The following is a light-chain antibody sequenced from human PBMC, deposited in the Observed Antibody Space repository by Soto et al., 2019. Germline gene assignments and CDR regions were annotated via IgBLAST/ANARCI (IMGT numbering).Light chain of an antibody. J-gene: IGKJ1*01. CDR3: QHYNSYSEA. CDR1: QTISSW. Sequence: DVLMTQSPSSVCASVGDRFTITCRASQTISSWLAWYQQKPGKAPKLMIYKASTLKSGVPSRFRGSGSGTAFTLTISSMQHDDFATYQCQHYNSYSEAFGQGTKVDI. CDR2: KAS. V-gene: IGKV1-5*03.